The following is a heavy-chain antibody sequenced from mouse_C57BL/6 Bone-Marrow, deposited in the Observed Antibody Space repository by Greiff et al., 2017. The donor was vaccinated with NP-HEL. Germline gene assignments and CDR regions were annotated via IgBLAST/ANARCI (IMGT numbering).Heavy chain of an antibody. V-gene: IGHV14-4*01. CDR2: IDPENGDT. CDR1: GFNIKDDY. J-gene: IGHJ3*01. Sequence: VQLKQSGAELVRPGASVKLSCTASGFNIKDDYMHWVKQRPEQGLEWIGWIDPENGDTEYASKFQGKATITADTSSNTAYLQLSSLTSEDTAVYYCTPVGFAYWGQGTLVTVSA. CDR3: TPVGFAY.